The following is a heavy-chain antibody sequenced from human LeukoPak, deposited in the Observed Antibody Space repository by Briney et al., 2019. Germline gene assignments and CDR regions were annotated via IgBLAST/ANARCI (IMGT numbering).Heavy chain of an antibody. V-gene: IGHV1-46*01. CDR2: INPRGGST. CDR3: AREAAAAISRRFDY. D-gene: IGHD2-2*02. Sequence: GASVKVSCKASGYTFTKYFMHWVRQAPGQGLEWMGIINPRGGSTGYAQKFQGRITMTTDMSTRTVYMELSSLRSEDTAVYYCAREAAAAISRRFDYWGQGTLVTVSS. CDR1: GYTFTKYF. J-gene: IGHJ4*02.